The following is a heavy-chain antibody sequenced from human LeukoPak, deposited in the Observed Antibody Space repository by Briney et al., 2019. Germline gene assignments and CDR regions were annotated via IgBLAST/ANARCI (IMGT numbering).Heavy chain of an antibody. D-gene: IGHD6-13*01. CDR2: INPNSGGT. J-gene: IGHJ5*02. CDR3: ARKPRRSSSWYSANPNWFDP. CDR1: GYTFTGYY. Sequence: ASVKVSCKASGYTFTGYYMHWVRQAPGQGLEWMGWINPNSGGTNYAQKFQGRVTMTRDTSISTAYMELSRLRSDDTAVYYCARKPRRSSSWYSANPNWFDPWGQGTLVTVSS. V-gene: IGHV1-2*02.